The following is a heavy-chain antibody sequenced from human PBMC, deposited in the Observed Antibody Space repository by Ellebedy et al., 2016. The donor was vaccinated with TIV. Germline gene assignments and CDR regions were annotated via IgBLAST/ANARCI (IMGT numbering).Heavy chain of an antibody. CDR2: IWYDGSNK. CDR1: GFIFSDFG. Sequence: GESLKISCAASGFIFSDFGMHWVRQAPGKGLEWVAVIWYDGSNKYYADSVKGRFTISRDNSKNTLYLQMNSLRAEDTAVYYCARDTAMAADYWGQGTLVTVSS. J-gene: IGHJ4*02. V-gene: IGHV3-33*08. CDR3: ARDTAMAADY. D-gene: IGHD5-18*01.